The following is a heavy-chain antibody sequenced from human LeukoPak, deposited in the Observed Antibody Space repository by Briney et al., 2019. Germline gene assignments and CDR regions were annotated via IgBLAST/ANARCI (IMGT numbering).Heavy chain of an antibody. D-gene: IGHD6-25*01. J-gene: IGHJ6*02. CDR3: AREESIAAAGYGMDV. Sequence: SETLSLTCTVSGYSISSGYYWGWIRQPPGKGLEWIGSIYHSGSTNYNPSLKSRVTISVDTSKNQFSLKLSSVTAADTAVYYCAREESIAAAGYGMDVWGQGTTVTVSS. CDR1: GYSISSGYY. CDR2: IYHSGST. V-gene: IGHV4-38-2*02.